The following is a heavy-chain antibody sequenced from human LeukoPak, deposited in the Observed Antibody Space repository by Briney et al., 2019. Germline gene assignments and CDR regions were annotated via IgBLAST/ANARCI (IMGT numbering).Heavy chain of an antibody. D-gene: IGHD1-26*01. CDR2: ISYDGSNK. CDR1: GFTFGSYA. V-gene: IGHV3-30*03. CDR3: TTDRGSGYSGSYYFDY. Sequence: PGGSLRLSCAASGFTFGSYAMTWVRQAPGKGLEWVAVISYDGSNKYYADSVKGRFTISIDNSKNTLYLQMNSLRAEDTAVYYCTTDRGSGYSGSYYFDYWGQGTLVTVSS. J-gene: IGHJ4*02.